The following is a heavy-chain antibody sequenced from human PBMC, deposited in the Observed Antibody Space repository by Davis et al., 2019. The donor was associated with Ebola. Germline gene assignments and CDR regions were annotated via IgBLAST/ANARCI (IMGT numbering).Heavy chain of an antibody. CDR1: GASISAYY. CDR2: VHYTGAT. D-gene: IGHD3-10*01. Sequence: SETLSLTCTVSGASISAYYWSCIRQPTGKRLEWIGYVHYTGATHYNASLKRRVTISVDPSNNQFSLILSSVTAADTAVYYCARLGSYGQYHYFDSWGQGTLVTVSS. CDR3: ARLGSYGQYHYFDS. J-gene: IGHJ4*02. V-gene: IGHV4-59*08.